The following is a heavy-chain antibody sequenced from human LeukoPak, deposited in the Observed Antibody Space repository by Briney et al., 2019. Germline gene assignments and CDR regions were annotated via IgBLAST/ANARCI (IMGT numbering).Heavy chain of an antibody. CDR1: GGSFSGYY. CDR3: ARESLIGRGNY. V-gene: IGHV4-34*01. Sequence: SETLSLTCAVYGGSFSGYYWSWIRQPPGKGLEWIGEINHSGSTNYNPSLKSRVTISVDTSKNQFSLKLSSVTAADTAVYPCARESLIGRGNYWGQGTLVTVSS. J-gene: IGHJ4*02. CDR2: INHSGST. D-gene: IGHD3-16*01.